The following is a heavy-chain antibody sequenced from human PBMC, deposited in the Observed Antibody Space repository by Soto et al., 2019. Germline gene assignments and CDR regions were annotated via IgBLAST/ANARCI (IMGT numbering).Heavy chain of an antibody. V-gene: IGHV1-18*01. CDR2: ISAYNGNT. J-gene: IGHJ4*02. Sequence: ASAKVSCKASGYTFTNYGISWVRQAPGQGLEWMGWISAYNGNTKYAQKLQGRVTMTTDTSTSTAYMELRSLRSDDTAVYYCERDYGNHGSYISAKWGQGTLVTVSS. D-gene: IGHD3-10*01. CDR3: ERDYGNHGSYISAK. CDR1: GYTFTNYG.